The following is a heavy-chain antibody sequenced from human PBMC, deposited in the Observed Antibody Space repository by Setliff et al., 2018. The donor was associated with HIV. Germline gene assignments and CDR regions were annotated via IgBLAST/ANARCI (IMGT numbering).Heavy chain of an antibody. CDR1: GYSFINYA. Sequence: ASVKVSCKASGYSFINYAMNWVRQAPGQGLEWMGWINTQTGSPTYAQAFTGRFVFSVDTSVTTAYLQISGLKADDTAVYYCAGALYGEYGGDLNWLDPWGQGTQVTVSS. V-gene: IGHV7-4-1*02. CDR2: INTQTGSP. CDR3: AGALYGEYGGDLNWLDP. D-gene: IGHD4-17*01. J-gene: IGHJ5*02.